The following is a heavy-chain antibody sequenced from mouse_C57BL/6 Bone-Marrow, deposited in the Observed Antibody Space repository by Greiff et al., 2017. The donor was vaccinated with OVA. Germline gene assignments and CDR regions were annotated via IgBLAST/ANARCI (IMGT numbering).Heavy chain of an antibody. J-gene: IGHJ4*01. Sequence: EVKLMESGGGLVQPKGSLKLSCAASGFSFNTYAMNWVRQAPGKGLEWVARIRSKSNNYATYYADSVKDRFTISRDDSESMLYLQMNNLKTEDTAMYYCVRHEGNSYGSSYDAMDYWGQGTSVTVSS. CDR2: IRSKSNNYAT. V-gene: IGHV10-1*01. CDR1: GFSFNTYA. CDR3: VRHEGNSYGSSYDAMDY. D-gene: IGHD1-1*01.